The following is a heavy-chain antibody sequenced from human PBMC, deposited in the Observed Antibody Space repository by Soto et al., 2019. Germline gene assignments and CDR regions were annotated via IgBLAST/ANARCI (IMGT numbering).Heavy chain of an antibody. D-gene: IGHD2-2*01. CDR3: ARSITSGDV. J-gene: IGHJ6*02. CDR1: GFSFGSYI. V-gene: IGHV3-21*01. CDR2: ITTSGGSR. Sequence: GESLKISCAASGFSFGSYIMNWVRQAPGKGLEWVSSITTSGGSRYYADSVRGRFTISRDNAKNSLYLEMNSLRADDTAVYYCARSITSGDVWGQGTTVTVPS.